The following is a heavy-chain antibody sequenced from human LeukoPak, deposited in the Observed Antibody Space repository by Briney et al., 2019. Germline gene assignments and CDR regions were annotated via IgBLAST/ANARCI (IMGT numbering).Heavy chain of an antibody. CDR2: IKSKTDGGTT. D-gene: IGHD2-15*01. CDR1: GFTFSNAW. J-gene: IGHJ4*02. CDR3: TTRYCSGGRCDY. V-gene: IGHV3-15*01. Sequence: PGGSLRLSCASSGFTFSNAWVNWVRQAPGKGLEWVGRIKSKTDGGTTDYAAPVKGRFTISRDDSKTTLYLQMNSLKTEDTAVYYCTTRYCSGGRCDYWGQGTLVTVSS.